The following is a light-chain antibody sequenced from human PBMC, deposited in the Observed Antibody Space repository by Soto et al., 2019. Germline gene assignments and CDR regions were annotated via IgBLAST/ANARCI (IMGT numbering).Light chain of an antibody. Sequence: DIQMTQSPSSLSASVGDRVTITCRASQGISNYLAWYQQKPGKVPKLLIYAASTLQSGVPSRFSVSGSWTDFTLTISSLQPEDVATYYCQEYNSAPRATFGGGTKVEIK. J-gene: IGKJ4*01. CDR2: AAS. CDR3: QEYNSAPRAT. V-gene: IGKV1-27*01. CDR1: QGISNY.